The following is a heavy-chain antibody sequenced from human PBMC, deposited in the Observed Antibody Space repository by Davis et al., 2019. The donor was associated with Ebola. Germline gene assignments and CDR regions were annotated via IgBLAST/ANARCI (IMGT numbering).Heavy chain of an antibody. Sequence: PSETLSLTCTVSGGSISSYYWSWIRQPPGKGLEWIGYIYYSGSTYYNPSLKSRVTISVDTSKNQFSLKLSSVTAADTAVYYCARSNGGAWGQGTLVTVSS. CDR2: IYYSGST. V-gene: IGHV4-59*04. D-gene: IGHD3-10*01. CDR1: GGSISSYY. J-gene: IGHJ5*02. CDR3: ARSNGGA.